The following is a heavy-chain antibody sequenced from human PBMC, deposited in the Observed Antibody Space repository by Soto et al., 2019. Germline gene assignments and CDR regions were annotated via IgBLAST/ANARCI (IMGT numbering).Heavy chain of an antibody. D-gene: IGHD5-18*01. CDR1: GFMFSAYW. V-gene: IGHV3-7*01. CDR3: ARDFYGGYTYGPGDY. J-gene: IGHJ4*02. Sequence: GGALRVSCAASGFMFSAYWMSWVRQAPGKGLEWVANIHGDGGKIYYVDSVKGRFTISRDNAKRSLYLQMNSLRAEDTAVYYCARDFYGGYTYGPGDYWGQGALVTVSS. CDR2: IHGDGGKI.